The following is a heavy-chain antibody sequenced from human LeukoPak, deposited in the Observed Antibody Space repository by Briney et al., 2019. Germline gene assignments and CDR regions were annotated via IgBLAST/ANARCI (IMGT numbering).Heavy chain of an antibody. J-gene: IGHJ4*02. CDR3: ARVQFDFWSGSKNYHFDY. D-gene: IGHD3-3*01. V-gene: IGHV4-39*07. CDR2: IYNSGST. CDR1: GGSISSSRDY. Sequence: SETLSLTCIVSGGSISSSRDYWGWIRQPPGKGLEWIGSIYNSGSTYFNPSLKSRVTISVDTSKNQFSLKLSSVTPADTAVVYCARVQFDFWSGSKNYHFDYWGQGTLVTVSS.